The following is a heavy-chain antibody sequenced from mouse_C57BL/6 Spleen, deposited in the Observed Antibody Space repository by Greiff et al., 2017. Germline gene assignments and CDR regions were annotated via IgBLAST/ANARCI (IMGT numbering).Heavy chain of an antibody. Sequence: QVQLKQSGPELVKPGASVKISCKASGYAFSSSWMNWVKQRPGKGLEWIGRIYPGDGDTNYNGKFKGKATLTADKSSSTAYMQLSSLTSEDSAVYFCTRPIYYDYPGYFDYWGQGTTLTVSS. CDR2: IYPGDGDT. CDR3: TRPIYYDYPGYFDY. V-gene: IGHV1-82*01. CDR1: GYAFSSSW. D-gene: IGHD2-4*01. J-gene: IGHJ2*01.